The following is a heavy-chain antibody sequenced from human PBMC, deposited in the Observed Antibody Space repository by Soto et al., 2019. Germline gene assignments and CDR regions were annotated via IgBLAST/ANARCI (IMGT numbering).Heavy chain of an antibody. V-gene: IGHV1-18*01. CDR1: GYTFTSYG. CDR2: ISAYNGNT. D-gene: IGHD3-22*01. Sequence: GASVKVSCKASGYTFTSYGISWVRQAPGQGLEWMGWISAYNGNTNYAQKLQGRVTMTTDTSTSTAYMELRSLRSDDTAVYYCARFGSYDSSGYTLYNWFDPWGQGTLVTVSS. J-gene: IGHJ5*02. CDR3: ARFGSYDSSGYTLYNWFDP.